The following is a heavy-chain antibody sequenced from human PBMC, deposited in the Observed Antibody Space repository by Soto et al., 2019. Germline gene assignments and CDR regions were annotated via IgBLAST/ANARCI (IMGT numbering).Heavy chain of an antibody. CDR1: GGSFSGYY. V-gene: IGHV4-34*01. CDR3: ARRPITIFGVVIINYYGMDV. D-gene: IGHD3-3*01. Sequence: QVQLQQWGAGLLKPSETLSLTCAVYGGSFSGYYWSWIRQPPGKGLEWIGEINHSGSTNYNPSLKSLATISVDTSKHQFSLKLSSVTAADTAVYYCARRPITIFGVVIINYYGMDVWGQGTTVTVSS. CDR2: INHSGST. J-gene: IGHJ6*02.